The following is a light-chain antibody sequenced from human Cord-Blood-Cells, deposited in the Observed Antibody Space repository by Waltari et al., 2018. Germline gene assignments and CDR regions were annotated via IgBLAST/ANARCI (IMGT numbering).Light chain of an antibody. CDR3: QQRSNWT. Sequence: EIVLTQSPATLSLSPGERATLSCRASQSVSSYLAWYQQKPGQAPRLLIYDASNRATGIPARVSGGGSGTDSTLTISSLEPEDFAVYYCQQRSNWTFGQGTKVEIK. V-gene: IGKV3-11*01. CDR2: DAS. J-gene: IGKJ1*01. CDR1: QSVSSY.